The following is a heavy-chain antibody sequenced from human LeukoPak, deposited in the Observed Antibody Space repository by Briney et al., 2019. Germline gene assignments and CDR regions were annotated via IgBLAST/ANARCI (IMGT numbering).Heavy chain of an antibody. D-gene: IGHD3-22*01. Sequence: ASVKVSCKASGYTFNTYGITWVRQAPGQGLEWMGWISPYNGDTHYAQKFQDRVTMTTDTSTSTAYMDLRSLGFDDTAVYYCARDRAFLGYYDTSGYFQQWFDSWGQGTLVTVSS. V-gene: IGHV1-18*04. J-gene: IGHJ5*01. CDR1: GYTFNTYG. CDR2: ISPYNGDT. CDR3: ARDRAFLGYYDTSGYFQQWFDS.